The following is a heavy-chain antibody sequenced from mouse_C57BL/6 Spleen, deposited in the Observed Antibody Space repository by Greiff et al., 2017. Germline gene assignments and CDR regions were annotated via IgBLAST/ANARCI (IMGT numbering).Heavy chain of an antibody. CDR2: IYPRSGNT. D-gene: IGHD2-4*01. Sequence: QVQLQQSGAELARPGASVKLSCKASGYTFTSYGISWVKQRTGQGLEWIGEIYPRSGNTYYNEKFKGKDTLTADKSSSTAYMELRSLTSEDSAVYFCAYDYDVRFAYWGQGTLVTVSA. J-gene: IGHJ3*01. CDR1: GYTFTSYG. V-gene: IGHV1-81*01. CDR3: AYDYDVRFAY.